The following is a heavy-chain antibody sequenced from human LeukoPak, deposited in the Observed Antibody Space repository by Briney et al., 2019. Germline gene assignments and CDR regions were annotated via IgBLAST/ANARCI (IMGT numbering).Heavy chain of an antibody. CDR1: GFTFSSYW. Sequence: PGGSLRLSCAASGFTFSSYWMTWVRQPPGKGLEYVSAISSNGGSTYYANSVKGRFTISRDNSKNTLYLQMGSLRAEDMAVYYCARDYYGEHAFDYWGQGTLVTVSS. J-gene: IGHJ4*02. CDR3: ARDYYGEHAFDY. CDR2: ISSNGGST. V-gene: IGHV3-64*01. D-gene: IGHD4-17*01.